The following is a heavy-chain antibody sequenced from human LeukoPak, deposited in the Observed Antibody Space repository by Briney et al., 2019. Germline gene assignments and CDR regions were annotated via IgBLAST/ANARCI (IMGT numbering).Heavy chain of an antibody. CDR3: ARGTGGEWLIQSGFDY. Sequence: ASVKVSCMAPRYTFPSYYMHWLRQPPGQGLEWMGIINPSGGSTSYAQKFQGRVTMTRDMSTSTVYMELSSLRSEDTAVYYCARGTGGEWLIQSGFDYWGQGALVTVSS. CDR1: RYTFPSYY. D-gene: IGHD6-19*01. CDR2: INPSGGST. V-gene: IGHV1-46*01. J-gene: IGHJ4*02.